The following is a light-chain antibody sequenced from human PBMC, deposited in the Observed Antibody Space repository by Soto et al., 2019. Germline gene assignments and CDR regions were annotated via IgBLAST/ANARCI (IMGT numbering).Light chain of an antibody. J-gene: IGKJ4*01. CDR1: QDVSSN. Sequence: EMVVTQSPATLSVSPGERATLSCRASQDVSSNLAWYQQKPGQAPSLLIYGASARATGTPARFSGSGSGTEFTPTLSSPQSEDYAVYFCQQYIRWPLAFGGGTKVDIK. CDR3: QQYIRWPLA. V-gene: IGKV3-15*01. CDR2: GAS.